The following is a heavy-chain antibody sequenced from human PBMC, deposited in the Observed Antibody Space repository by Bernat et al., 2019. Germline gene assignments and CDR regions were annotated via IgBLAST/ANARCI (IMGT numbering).Heavy chain of an antibody. CDR3: ARGRIEQQLVPGGTFDY. D-gene: IGHD6-13*01. Sequence: QVQLQQWGAGLLKPSETLSLTCAVYGGSFSGYYWSWIRQPPGKGLEWIGEINHSGSTNYNPSLKSRVTISVDTSKNQFSLKLSSVTAADTAVYYCARGRIEQQLVPGGTFDYWGQGTLVTVSS. J-gene: IGHJ4*02. CDR1: GGSFSGYY. CDR2: INHSGST. V-gene: IGHV4-34*01.